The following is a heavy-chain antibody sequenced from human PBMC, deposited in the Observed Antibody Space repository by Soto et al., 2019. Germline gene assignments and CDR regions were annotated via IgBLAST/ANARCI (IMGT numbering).Heavy chain of an antibody. Sequence: QVQLQQWGAGLLKPSETLSLTCAVYGGSFSGYYWSWIRQPPGKGLEWIGEINHSASTNYNPSLKSRFTISVDTSKDRCSLKLSSVTAADTAVDYCARDSYAPRNWFDPWGQGTLVTVSS. V-gene: IGHV4-34*01. J-gene: IGHJ5*02. CDR3: ARDSYAPRNWFDP. CDR2: INHSAST. CDR1: GGSFSGYY. D-gene: IGHD5-18*01.